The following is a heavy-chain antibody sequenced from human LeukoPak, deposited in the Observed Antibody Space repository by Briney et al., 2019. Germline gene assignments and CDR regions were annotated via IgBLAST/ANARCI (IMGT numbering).Heavy chain of an antibody. CDR3: AKDLWSTVTTVAFDY. V-gene: IGHV3-23*01. CDR2: ISGSGGST. J-gene: IGHJ4*02. D-gene: IGHD4-17*01. CDR1: GFTFSSYG. Sequence: PGGSLGLSCAASGFTFSSYGMSWVRQAPGKGLEWVSAISGSGGSTYYADSVKGRFTISRDNSKNTLYLQMNSLRAEDTAVYYCAKDLWSTVTTVAFDYWGQGTLVTVSS.